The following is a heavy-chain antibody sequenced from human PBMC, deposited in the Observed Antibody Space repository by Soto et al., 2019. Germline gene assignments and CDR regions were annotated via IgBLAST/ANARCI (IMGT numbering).Heavy chain of an antibody. CDR3: ARGSTDSYPGSRIFDF. CDR2: TTDTGGDA. J-gene: IGHJ4*02. D-gene: IGHD3-10*01. CDR1: GFSFSDYY. V-gene: IGHV3-23*01. Sequence: PGGSLRLSCAASGFSFSDYYMSWVRQAPGEGLEWVSSTTDTGGDAKYADSVMGRFTISRDNSKNTLYLQMSSLRVDDSAVYYCARGSTDSYPGSRIFDFWGRGTLVTVSS.